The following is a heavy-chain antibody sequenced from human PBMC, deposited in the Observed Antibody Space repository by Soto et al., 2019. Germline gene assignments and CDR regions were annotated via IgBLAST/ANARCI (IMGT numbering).Heavy chain of an antibody. J-gene: IGHJ4*02. CDR2: ISSTTNYI. Sequence: EVQLVESGGGLVKPGGSLRLSCAASGFTFTRYSMNWVRQAPGKGLEWVSAISSTTNYIYYGDSMKGRVTISRDNAKNPLYLEMNSLRAEDTAVYYCARESEDLTANFDYWGQGTLVTVSS. V-gene: IGHV3-21*06. CDR3: ARESEDLTANFDY. CDR1: GFTFTRYS.